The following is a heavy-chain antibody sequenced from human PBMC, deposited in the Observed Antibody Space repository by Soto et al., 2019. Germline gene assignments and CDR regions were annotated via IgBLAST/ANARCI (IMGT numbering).Heavy chain of an antibody. CDR2: LYWDDDK. J-gene: IGHJ6*02. CDR3: AYLPCSGGSCYWFSFSGMDV. CDR1: GFSLSTSGVG. Sequence: QITLKESGHTLVKPTQTLTLTCTFSGFSLSTSGVGVAWIRQPPGKALEWLALLYWDDDKRYRPSLESRLTITTDTSKHQVVLTMTNMDSVDTATYFCAYLPCSGGSCYWFSFSGMDVWGQGTTVTVSS. V-gene: IGHV2-5*02. D-gene: IGHD2-15*01.